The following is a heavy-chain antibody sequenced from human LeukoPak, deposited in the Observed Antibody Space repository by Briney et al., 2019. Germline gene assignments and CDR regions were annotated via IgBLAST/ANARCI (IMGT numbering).Heavy chain of an antibody. V-gene: IGHV3-23*01. CDR1: GFTFSSYV. J-gene: IGHJ4*02. D-gene: IGHD2-15*01. Sequence: GGSLRLSCAASGFTFSSYVMGWVRQAPGKGLEWVSAITASGGNTYYADSVKGRFTISRDNSKNTLYLQVNSLRAEDTAVYYCARGQLADVYWGQGALVTVSS. CDR2: ITASGGNT. CDR3: ARGQLADVY.